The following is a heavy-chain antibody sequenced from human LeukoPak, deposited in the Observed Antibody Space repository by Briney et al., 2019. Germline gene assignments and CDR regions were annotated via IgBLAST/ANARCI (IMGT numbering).Heavy chain of an antibody. J-gene: IGHJ5*02. V-gene: IGHV5-51*01. Sequence: GESLKISCKGSGYSFTSYWIGWVRQMPGKGLEWMGIIYPGDSDTRYSLSFQGQVTISADKSISTAYLQWSSLKASDTAMYYCARAPIHYDFWSGYYPESWFDPWGQGTLVTVSS. CDR1: GYSFTSYW. D-gene: IGHD3-3*01. CDR3: ARAPIHYDFWSGYYPESWFDP. CDR2: IYPGDSDT.